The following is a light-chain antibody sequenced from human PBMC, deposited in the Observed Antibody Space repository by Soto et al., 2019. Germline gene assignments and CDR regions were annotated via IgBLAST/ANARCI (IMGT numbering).Light chain of an antibody. Sequence: DTVMTQSPLSLSVTPGEPASISCRSSQSLLYSNGDNYLEWYLQKPGQSPQLLIYLGSNRASGVPDRFSGSGSGTDFTLKITRVGAEDVGVYYCMQALQAPRYTFGQGTKVDIK. CDR1: QSLLYSNGDNY. CDR2: LGS. J-gene: IGKJ2*01. CDR3: MQALQAPRYT. V-gene: IGKV2-28*01.